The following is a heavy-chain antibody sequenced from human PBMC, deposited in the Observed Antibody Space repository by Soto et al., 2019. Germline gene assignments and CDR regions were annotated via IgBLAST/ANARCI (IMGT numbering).Heavy chain of an antibody. D-gene: IGHD4-17*01. J-gene: IGHJ6*02. Sequence: GGSLRLSCAASGFTFSSYAMHWVRQAPGKGLEWVAVISYDGSNKYYADSVKGRFTISRDNSKNTLYLQMNSLRAEDTAVYYCARDIDYGDYPQENYGMDVWGQGTTVTVSS. V-gene: IGHV3-30-3*01. CDR2: ISYDGSNK. CDR3: ARDIDYGDYPQENYGMDV. CDR1: GFTFSSYA.